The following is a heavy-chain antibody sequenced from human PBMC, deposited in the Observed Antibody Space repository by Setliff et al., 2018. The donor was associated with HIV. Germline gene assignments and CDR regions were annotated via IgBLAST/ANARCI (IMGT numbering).Heavy chain of an antibody. J-gene: IGHJ6*03. CDR1: GGTFSSYA. D-gene: IGHD3-10*02. Sequence: GASVKVSCKASGGTFSSYAICWVRQAPGQGLEWMGGIIPIFNTANYAQKFQGRVTITADESTSTAYMELSSLRSEDTAVYYCARIVRPSYYYYYYMDVWGKGTTVTVSS. V-gene: IGHV1-69*13. CDR2: IIPIFNTA. CDR3: ARIVRPSYYYYYYMDV.